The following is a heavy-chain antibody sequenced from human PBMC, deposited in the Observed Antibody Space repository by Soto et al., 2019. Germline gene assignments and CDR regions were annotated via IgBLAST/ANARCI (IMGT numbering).Heavy chain of an antibody. Sequence: WWSLRLSCSGSVFTFSNYAMSWFRQAPGKGLAWVSAISGSGGSTYYADSVKGRFTISRDNSKNTLYLQMNSLRAEDTALYYCAKVPVGATGRFDYWGQGTLVTVSS. CDR3: AKVPVGATGRFDY. CDR1: VFTFSNYA. CDR2: ISGSGGST. V-gene: IGHV3-23*01. D-gene: IGHD1-26*01. J-gene: IGHJ4*02.